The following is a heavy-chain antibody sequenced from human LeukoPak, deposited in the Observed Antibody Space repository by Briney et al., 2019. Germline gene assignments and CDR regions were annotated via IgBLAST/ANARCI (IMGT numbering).Heavy chain of an antibody. CDR3: ARDTSGQD. J-gene: IGHJ4*02. Sequence: GGSLRLSCAASGFTFSSYSMNWVRQAPGKGLEWVSSITSSGAYKNYADSVKGRFTISRDNAKNSLYLQMNSLRVEDTAVYYCARDTSGQDWGQGTLVTVSS. D-gene: IGHD5-12*01. V-gene: IGHV3-21*01. CDR1: GFTFSSYS. CDR2: ITSSGAYK.